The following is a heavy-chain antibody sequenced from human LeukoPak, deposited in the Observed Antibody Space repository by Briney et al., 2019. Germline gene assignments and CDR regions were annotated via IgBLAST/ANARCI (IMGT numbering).Heavy chain of an antibody. CDR2: IRYDGSNK. Sequence: GGSLRLSCAASGFTLSSYGMHWVRQAPGKGLGWVAFIRYDGSNKYYADSVKGRFTISRDNSKNTLYLQMNSLRAEDTAVYYCAKVGWQQLAYFDYWGQGTLVTVSS. CDR1: GFTLSSYG. J-gene: IGHJ4*02. CDR3: AKVGWQQLAYFDY. V-gene: IGHV3-30*02. D-gene: IGHD6-13*01.